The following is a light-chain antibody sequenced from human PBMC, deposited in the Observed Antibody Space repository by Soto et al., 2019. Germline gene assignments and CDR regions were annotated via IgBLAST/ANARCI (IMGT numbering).Light chain of an antibody. Sequence: EIVMTQSPATLSVSPGVRATLSCRASQSVSINLAWYQQKPGQAPRLLIYGASTRATGIPARFSGSGSGTEFTLTISSLQSEDFAVYYCQQYNKWPRTFGQGTKVDIK. CDR3: QQYNKWPRT. J-gene: IGKJ1*01. V-gene: IGKV3-15*01. CDR2: GAS. CDR1: QSVSIN.